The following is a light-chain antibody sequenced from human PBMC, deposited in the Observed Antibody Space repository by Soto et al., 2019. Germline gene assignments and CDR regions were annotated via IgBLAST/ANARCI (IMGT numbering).Light chain of an antibody. J-gene: IGKJ5*01. V-gene: IGKV4-1*01. CDR1: QSVLYSSNNKNY. CDR2: WAS. Sequence: DIVMTQSPDSLAVSLGARATINCKSSQSVLYSSNNKNYLAWYRQKPGQPPKLLIYWASTRDSGVPDRFSGSGSGTDFTLTISSLQAEDVAVYYCQQYYITPRTFGQGTRLEIK. CDR3: QQYYITPRT.